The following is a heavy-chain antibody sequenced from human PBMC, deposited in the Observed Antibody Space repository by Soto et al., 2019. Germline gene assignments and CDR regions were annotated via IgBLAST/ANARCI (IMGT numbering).Heavy chain of an antibody. CDR2: VDPEGSGT. V-gene: IGHV1-69-2*01. CDR1: GYTFSDYF. CDR3: PFATSGYYGGFDF. Sequence: EVQMVQSGAEVKKPGATMKISCKASGYTFSDYFMHWIQQAPGKGLEWMGLVDPEGSGTIYSEKFQGRLTLSADTSTHTDYIELSNLGSDDTAVYYCPFATSGYYGGFDFWGQGTLVTVSS. D-gene: IGHD6-25*01. J-gene: IGHJ3*01.